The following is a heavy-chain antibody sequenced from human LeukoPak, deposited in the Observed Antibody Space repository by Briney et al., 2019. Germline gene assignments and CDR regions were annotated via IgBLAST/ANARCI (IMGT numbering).Heavy chain of an antibody. CDR3: ARDFTGYSSSWYRQTLDY. CDR1: GYTFTSYY. CDR2: INPNSGGT. J-gene: IGHJ4*02. D-gene: IGHD6-13*01. V-gene: IGHV1-2*02. Sequence: GASVKVSCKASGYTFTSYYMHWVRQAPGQGLEWMGWINPNSGGTNYAQKFRGRVTMTRDTSISTAYMELSRLRSDDTAVYYCARDFTGYSSSWYRQTLDYWGQGTLVTVSS.